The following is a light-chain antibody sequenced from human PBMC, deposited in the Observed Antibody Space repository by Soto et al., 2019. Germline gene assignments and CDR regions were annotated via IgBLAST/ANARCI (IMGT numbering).Light chain of an antibody. J-gene: IGKJ1*01. Sequence: PGARATLSCRASQSVSSNYLAWYQQKPGQAPRLLIYGASSRATGIPDRFSGSGSGTDFTLTISRLEPEDFAVYYCQQFGSSLTWTFGQGTKVEIK. V-gene: IGKV3-20*01. CDR1: QSVSSNY. CDR3: QQFGSSLTWT. CDR2: GAS.